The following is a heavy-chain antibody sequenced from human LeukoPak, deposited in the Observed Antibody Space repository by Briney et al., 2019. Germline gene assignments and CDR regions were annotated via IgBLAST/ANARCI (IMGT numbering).Heavy chain of an antibody. J-gene: IGHJ4*02. CDR1: GYSISSGYY. CDR3: ARGKGADY. V-gene: IGHV4-38-2*01. Sequence: SETLSLTCAVSGYSISSGYYWGWIRQPPGKGLEWIGSIYHSGTTHYNPSLKSRVTISVDTSKNQFSLKLSSVTAADTAIYYCARGKGADYWGQGTLVTVSS. CDR2: IYHSGTT. D-gene: IGHD3-16*01.